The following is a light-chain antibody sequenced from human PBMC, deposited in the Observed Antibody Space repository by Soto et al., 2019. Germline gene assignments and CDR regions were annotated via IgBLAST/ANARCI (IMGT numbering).Light chain of an antibody. CDR3: CSFAGSFLV. Sequence: QSALTQPRSVSGSPGQSVTISCTGTSSDVGGYNYVSWYQQHPGKAPKLMISDVSKRPSGVPDRFSGSKSGNTASLTISGLQAEDEADYYCCSFAGSFLVFGGGTKLTVL. V-gene: IGLV2-11*01. J-gene: IGLJ3*02. CDR2: DVS. CDR1: SSDVGGYNY.